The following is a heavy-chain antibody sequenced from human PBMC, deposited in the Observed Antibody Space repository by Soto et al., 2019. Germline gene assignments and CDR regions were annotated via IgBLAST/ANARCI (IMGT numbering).Heavy chain of an antibody. V-gene: IGHV5-51*01. Sequence: PGESLKISCKGSGYSFSNSWIAWVRQMPGKGLEWMGIIYPGDSDSRYSPSFQGQVSISADKSINTAYLQWSSLKASDTAVYYCAKVGCSGGSCYHFDYWGQGTLVTVSS. CDR2: IYPGDSDS. CDR1: GYSFSNSW. D-gene: IGHD2-15*01. CDR3: AKVGCSGGSCYHFDY. J-gene: IGHJ4*02.